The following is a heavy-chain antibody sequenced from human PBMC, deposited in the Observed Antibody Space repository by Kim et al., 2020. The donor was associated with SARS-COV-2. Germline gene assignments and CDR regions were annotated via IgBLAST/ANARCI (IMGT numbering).Heavy chain of an antibody. CDR2: IYSDGST. Sequence: GGSLRLSCAASGFTVSSNYMSWVRQAPGKGLEWVSNIYSDGSTYYADFVKGRFTISRGNSENTLYLQMNSLRDDDAAVYYCARGGGAFCGGDCLRTFDLWGRGTRVTVSS. CDR1: GFTVSSNY. V-gene: IGHV3-53*01. D-gene: IGHD2-21*02. J-gene: IGHJ2*01. CDR3: ARGGGAFCGGDCLRTFDL.